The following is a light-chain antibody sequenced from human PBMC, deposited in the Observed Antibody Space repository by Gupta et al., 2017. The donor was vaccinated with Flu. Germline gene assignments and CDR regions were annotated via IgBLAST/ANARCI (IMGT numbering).Light chain of an antibody. V-gene: IGLV1-40*01. CDR3: QSYDNSLSGSKV. CDR1: TSNIGAGYD. CDR2: GNN. Sequence: QFVLTQPPSVYGAPGQRVTIPCTGSTSNIGAGYDVHWYQQVPGRAPKRLIFGNNNRPSGVADRFSGSKSGTSASLAIAGLQAEDEADYYCQSYDNSLSGSKVFGGGTKLTVL. J-gene: IGLJ3*02.